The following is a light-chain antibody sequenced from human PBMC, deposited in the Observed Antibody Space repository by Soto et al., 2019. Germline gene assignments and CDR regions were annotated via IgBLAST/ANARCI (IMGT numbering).Light chain of an antibody. V-gene: IGKV3-20*01. CDR1: QSVSNNY. J-gene: IGKJ1*01. CDR2: GAS. Sequence: EIVLTQSPGTLSLSPGERATLSCRASQSVSNNYLAWYQQKPGQAPRLLIYGASNRATGIPNRFSGSGSRTDFTLTISRLEPEYFAVYYCQQYGSSGTFGQGTKVDIK. CDR3: QQYGSSGT.